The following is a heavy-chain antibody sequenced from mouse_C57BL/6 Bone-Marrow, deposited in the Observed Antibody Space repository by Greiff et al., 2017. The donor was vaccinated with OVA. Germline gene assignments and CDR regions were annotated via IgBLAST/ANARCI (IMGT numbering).Heavy chain of an antibody. CDR1: GFTFSSYG. CDR2: ISSGGSYN. Sequence: EVHLVESGGDLVKPGGSLKLSCAASGFTFSSYGMSWVRQTPDKRLEWVATISSGGSYNYYPDSVKGRFTISRDNAKNTLYLQMSSLKSEDTAMYYCARQNYKGYFDYWGQGTTLTVSS. CDR3: ARQNYKGYFDY. V-gene: IGHV5-6*01. D-gene: IGHD2-12*01. J-gene: IGHJ2*01.